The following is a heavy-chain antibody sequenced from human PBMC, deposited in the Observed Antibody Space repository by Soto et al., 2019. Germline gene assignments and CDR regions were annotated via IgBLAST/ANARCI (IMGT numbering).Heavy chain of an antibody. CDR3: AREGGGGLLTDAFDI. V-gene: IGHV3-11*01. D-gene: IGHD3-16*01. CDR2: ISSSGSTI. Sequence: PGGSHRLSSTASGFTFSDYYMSWIRQAPGKGLEWVSYISSSGSTIYYADSVKGRFTISRDNAKNSLYLQMNSLRAEDTAVYYCAREGGGGLLTDAFDIWGQGTMVTVSS. J-gene: IGHJ3*02. CDR1: GFTFSDYY.